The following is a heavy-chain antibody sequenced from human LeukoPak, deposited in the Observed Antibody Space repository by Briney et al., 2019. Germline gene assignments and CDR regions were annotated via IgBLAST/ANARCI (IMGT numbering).Heavy chain of an antibody. J-gene: IGHJ4*02. D-gene: IGHD3-10*01. Sequence: SETLSLTCSVSGGSISSYYWSWIRQPPGKGLEWVGYISYSGSTDYNPSLKSRVTISADTSKNQFSLKLSSVTAADTAVYYCASRRGGGPSWYFNYWGGEPLVTVSS. V-gene: IGHV4-59*08. CDR2: ISYSGST. CDR1: GGSISSYY. CDR3: ASRRGGGPSWYFNY.